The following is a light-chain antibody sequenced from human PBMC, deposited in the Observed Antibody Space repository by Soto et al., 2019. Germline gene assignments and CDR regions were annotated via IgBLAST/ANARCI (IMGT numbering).Light chain of an antibody. CDR1: SSNIGAGYG. V-gene: IGLV1-40*01. J-gene: IGLJ3*02. CDR3: QSYDSSLSGLWV. Sequence: QSVLTQPPSVSGAPGQRVTISCTGSSSNIGAGYGVHWYQQLPGTAPKLLIYGNSNRPSGVPDRFSGSKSGTSASLAITGLQAEDEADYYCQSYDSSLSGLWVFGGGTKLTVL. CDR2: GNS.